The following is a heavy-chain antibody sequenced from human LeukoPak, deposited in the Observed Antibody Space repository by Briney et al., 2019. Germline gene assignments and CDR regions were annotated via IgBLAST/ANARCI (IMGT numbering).Heavy chain of an antibody. V-gene: IGHV4-30-4*01. J-gene: IGHJ3*02. Sequence: SETLSLTCSVSGGSISSGDYYWRWLRQPPGKGLEWIGYIYYSGCTYYNPSLKSRVTISVDTTKNQFSLKLSSVTAANTAVYYCARGVVGGTKADDAFDISGQRTMVTVSS. D-gene: IGHD2-15*01. CDR3: ARGVVGGTKADDAFDI. CDR2: IYYSGCT. CDR1: GGSISSGDYY.